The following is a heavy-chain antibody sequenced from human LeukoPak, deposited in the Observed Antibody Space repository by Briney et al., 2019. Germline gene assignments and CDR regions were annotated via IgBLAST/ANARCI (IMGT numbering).Heavy chain of an antibody. CDR1: GGTFSSYT. V-gene: IGHV1-69*04. CDR3: ARDVATLYYFDY. CDR2: IIPILGIA. J-gene: IGHJ4*02. Sequence: ASVKVSCKASGGTFSSYTITWVRQAPGQGLEWMGRIIPILGIANYAQKFQGRVTITADKSTSPAYMELSSLRSEDTAVYYCARDVATLYYFDYWGQGTLVTVSS. D-gene: IGHD6-6*01.